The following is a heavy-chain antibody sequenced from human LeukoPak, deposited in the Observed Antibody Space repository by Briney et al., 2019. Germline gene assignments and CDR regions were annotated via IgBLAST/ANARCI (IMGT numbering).Heavy chain of an antibody. J-gene: IGHJ4*02. CDR3: AKSLGSVVVTANDY. CDR1: GFTFSSYA. CDR2: ISGSGGST. Sequence: GGSLRLSCAASGFTFSSYAMSWVRQAPGKGLEWLSAISGSGGSTYYADSVKGRFTISRDNSKNTLYLQVNSLRAEDTAVYYCAKSLGSVVVTANDYWGQGTLVTVSS. V-gene: IGHV3-23*01. D-gene: IGHD2-21*02.